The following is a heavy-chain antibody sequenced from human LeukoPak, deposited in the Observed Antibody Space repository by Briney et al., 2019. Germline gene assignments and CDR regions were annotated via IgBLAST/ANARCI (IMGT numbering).Heavy chain of an antibody. CDR2: INHSGST. CDR3: ARGRRYSYGPPFDY. D-gene: IGHD5-18*01. J-gene: IGHJ4*02. Sequence: PSETLSLTCAVYGGSFSGYYWSWIRQPPGKGLEWIGEINHSGSTNYNPSLKSRVPISVDTSKNQFSLKLSSVTAADTAVYYCARGRRYSYGPPFDYWGQGTLVTVSS. CDR1: GGSFSGYY. V-gene: IGHV4-34*01.